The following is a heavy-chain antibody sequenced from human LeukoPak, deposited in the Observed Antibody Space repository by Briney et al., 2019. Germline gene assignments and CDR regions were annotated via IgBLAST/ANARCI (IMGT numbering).Heavy chain of an antibody. V-gene: IGHV3-13*01. CDR3: ARGVSYYYDNSGHPGWYFDL. D-gene: IGHD3-22*01. CDR2: IRTTGDT. CDR1: GFTFNYYD. J-gene: IGHJ2*01. Sequence: GGSLRLSCAVSGFTFNYYDMHWVRQAPGKRLEWVSAIRTTGDTHYPDSVKGRFAMSREDAKNSVHLQMNTLRAGDTAVHYCARGVSYYYDNSGHPGWYFDLWGRGTLVTVSS.